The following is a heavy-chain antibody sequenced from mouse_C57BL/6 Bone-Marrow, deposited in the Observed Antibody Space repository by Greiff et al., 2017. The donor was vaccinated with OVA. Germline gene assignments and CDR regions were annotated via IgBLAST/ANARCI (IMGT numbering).Heavy chain of an antibody. V-gene: IGHV5-9*01. CDR1: GFTFSSYT. CDR3: ARHGIYDGGYFDY. Sequence: EVQLVESGGGLVKPGGSLKLSCAASGFTFSSYTMSWVRQTPEKRLEWVATISGGGGNTYYPDSVKGRFTISRDNAKNTLYLQMSSLRSEDTALYYCARHGIYDGGYFDYWGQGTTLTVSS. CDR2: ISGGGGNT. J-gene: IGHJ2*01. D-gene: IGHD2-3*01.